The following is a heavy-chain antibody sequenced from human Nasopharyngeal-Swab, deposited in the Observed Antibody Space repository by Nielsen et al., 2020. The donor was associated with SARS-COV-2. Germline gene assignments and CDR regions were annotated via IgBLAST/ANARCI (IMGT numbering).Heavy chain of an antibody. CDR2: IRNKAKNYAT. Sequence: VRQMPGKGLEFVGRIRNKAKNYATTAVASVRGRFSISRDDSKNTAYLHMSGLKSEDTAVYYCTAHLEYVATAVWGQGVLVTVSS. CDR3: TAHLEYVATAV. D-gene: IGHD6-13*01. V-gene: IGHV3-73*01. J-gene: IGHJ4*02.